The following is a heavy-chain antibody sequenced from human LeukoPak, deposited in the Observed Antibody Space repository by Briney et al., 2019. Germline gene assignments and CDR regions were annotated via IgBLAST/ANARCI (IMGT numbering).Heavy chain of an antibody. CDR1: GGSFSGYY. CDR2: INHSGST. CDR3: AREGNIVLMVFRAFDI. J-gene: IGHJ3*02. V-gene: IGHV4-34*01. D-gene: IGHD2-8*01. Sequence: SETLSLTCAVYGGSFSGYYWSWIRQPPGKGLEWIGEINHSGSTNYNPSLKSRVTISVDTSKNQFSLKLSSVTAADTAVYYCAREGNIVLMVFRAFDIWGQGTMVTVSS.